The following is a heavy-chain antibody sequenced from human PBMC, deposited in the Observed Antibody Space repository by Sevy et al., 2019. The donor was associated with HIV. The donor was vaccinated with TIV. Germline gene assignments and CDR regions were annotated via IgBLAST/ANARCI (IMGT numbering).Heavy chain of an antibody. CDR3: AKGDSTFYGLDV. D-gene: IGHD6-13*01. Sequence: GGSLRLSCAASGFTFSSYWMHWVRQAPGKGLVWVSRINSDGSSTSYADSVKGRFTISRDKSKNTLYLHMNSLRAEDTAVYYCAKGDSTFYGLDVWGQGTTVTVSS. V-gene: IGHV3-74*01. CDR2: INSDGSST. J-gene: IGHJ6*02. CDR1: GFTFSSYW.